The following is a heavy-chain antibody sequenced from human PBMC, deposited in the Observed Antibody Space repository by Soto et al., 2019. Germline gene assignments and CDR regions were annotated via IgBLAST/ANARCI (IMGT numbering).Heavy chain of an antibody. Sequence: QVQLVQSGAEVKKPGSSVKVSCRASEGPFSSYSVIRMRQAPGQALEWLGGLKPMTDDVNYVRKLQGRLSTTGAEATNRAYMELSSLNPEDRGVYYCTRGWSDDNGLAPWGPGNPVIVSS. CDR3: TRGWSDDNGLAP. J-gene: IGHJ5*02. CDR2: LKPMTDDV. D-gene: IGHD3-3*01. V-gene: IGHV1-69*01. CDR1: EGPFSSYS.